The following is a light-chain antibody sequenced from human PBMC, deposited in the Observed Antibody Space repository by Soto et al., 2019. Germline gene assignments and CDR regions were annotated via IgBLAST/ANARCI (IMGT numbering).Light chain of an antibody. V-gene: IGKV3-11*01. J-gene: IGKJ1*01. CDR1: QSVNSY. Sequence: VLTQSPAILSLSPGERATLSCRASQSVNSYVAWYQQKPGQAPRLLIYDASNRASGTPSRFTGSGSGTEFTLTISSLEPEDFAVSYCQQRTIWPRTFGQGTKVEVK. CDR3: QQRTIWPRT. CDR2: DAS.